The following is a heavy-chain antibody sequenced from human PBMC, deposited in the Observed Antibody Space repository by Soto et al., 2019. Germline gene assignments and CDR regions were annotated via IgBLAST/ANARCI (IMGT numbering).Heavy chain of an antibody. CDR1: GYSFTTYW. CDR3: ARPGYYDSSGFFNFDY. Sequence: PGESLKISCKGSGYSFTTYWIGWVRQLPGKGLEWMGIIYPGDSDTRYSPSFQGQVTISADKSITTAYLQWNSLKASDTAIYYCARPGYYDSSGFFNFDYWGQGTLVTVSS. J-gene: IGHJ4*02. CDR2: IYPGDSDT. V-gene: IGHV5-51*01. D-gene: IGHD3-22*01.